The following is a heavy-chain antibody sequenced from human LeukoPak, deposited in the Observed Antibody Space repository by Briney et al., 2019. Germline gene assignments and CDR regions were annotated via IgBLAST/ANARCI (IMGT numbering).Heavy chain of an antibody. Sequence: PSETLSLTCTVSGGSISSYYGSWIRQPPGKGLEWIGYIYYSGSTNYNPSRKSRVTISVDTSKNQFSLKLSSVTAADTAVYYCARAAGRKSSSGYFDYWGQGALVTVSS. CDR1: GGSISSYY. CDR3: ARAAGRKSSSGYFDY. J-gene: IGHJ4*02. D-gene: IGHD6-19*01. V-gene: IGHV4-59*01. CDR2: IYYSGST.